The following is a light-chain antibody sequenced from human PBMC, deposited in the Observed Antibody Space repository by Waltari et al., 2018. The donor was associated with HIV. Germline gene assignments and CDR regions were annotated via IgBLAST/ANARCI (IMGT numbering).Light chain of an antibody. V-gene: IGLV1-51*02. Sequence: QSMLTQPPSVSAAPGQKVTISCSGSSSNIGKDYVSCYQQLPGTAPKRIIYEHKKPPSGTPDLFSGSKSVKSATLCMTGLQTGDEADYCCGTWDSSLSAYVFGSGTKVTVL. CDR1: SSNIGKDY. CDR3: GTWDSSLSAYV. CDR2: EHK. J-gene: IGLJ1*01.